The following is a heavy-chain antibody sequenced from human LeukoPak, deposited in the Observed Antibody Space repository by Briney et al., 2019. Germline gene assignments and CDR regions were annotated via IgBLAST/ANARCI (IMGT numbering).Heavy chain of an antibody. CDR2: ISGSGGST. V-gene: IGHV3-23*01. D-gene: IGHD3-10*01. J-gene: IGHJ4*02. CDR3: AKDFKSMVRGVIND. Sequence: GGSLRLSCAASGFTFSSYAMSWVRQAPGKGLEWVSAISGSGGSTYYADSVKGRFTISRDNSKNTLYLQMNSLRAEDSAVYYCAKDFKSMVRGVINDWGQGTLVTVSS. CDR1: GFTFSSYA.